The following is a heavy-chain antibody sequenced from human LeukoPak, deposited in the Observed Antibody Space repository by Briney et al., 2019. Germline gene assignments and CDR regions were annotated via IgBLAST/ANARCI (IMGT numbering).Heavy chain of an antibody. CDR2: ISSSSSYI. CDR3: ARITIFGVVTDAFDI. V-gene: IGHV3-21*01. CDR1: GFTFSSYS. Sequence: GGSLRLSCAASGFTFSSYSMNWVRQAPGKGLELVSSISSSSSYIYYADSVKGRFTISRDNAKNSLYLQMNSLRAEDTAVYYCARITIFGVVTDAFDIWGQGTMVTVSS. J-gene: IGHJ3*02. D-gene: IGHD3-3*01.